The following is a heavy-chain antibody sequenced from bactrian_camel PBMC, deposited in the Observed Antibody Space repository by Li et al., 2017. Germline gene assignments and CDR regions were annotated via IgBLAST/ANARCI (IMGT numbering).Heavy chain of an antibody. Sequence: VQLVESGGGSVQAGGSLRLSCAASGFPNSVYYMTWVRQAPGEGLEWVSSIYSDSRRTYYSDYVKGRFTISRDNAEDRLYLQLNSLKTEDTAMYYCANGEGSYDGNYPPLRYWGQGTQVTVS. CDR3: ANGEGSYDGNYPPLRY. D-gene: IGHD7*01. CDR2: IYSDSRRT. CDR1: GFPNSVYY. V-gene: IGHV3-2*01. J-gene: IGHJ4*01.